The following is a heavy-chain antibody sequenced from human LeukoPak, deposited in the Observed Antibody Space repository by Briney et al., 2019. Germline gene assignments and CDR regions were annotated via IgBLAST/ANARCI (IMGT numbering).Heavy chain of an antibody. J-gene: IGHJ4*02. V-gene: IGHV3-48*01. Sequence: GGSLRLSCAASGFTFSSYSMNWVRQAPGKGLEWVSYISSSSSTIYYADSVKGRFTISRDNAKNSLYLQMNSLRAEDTAVYYCANSRRGYLLYWGQGTLVTVSS. CDR3: ANSRRGYLLY. D-gene: IGHD3-22*01. CDR1: GFTFSSYS. CDR2: ISSSSSTI.